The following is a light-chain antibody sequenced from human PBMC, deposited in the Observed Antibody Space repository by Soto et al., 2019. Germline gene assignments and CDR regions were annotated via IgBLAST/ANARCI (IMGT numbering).Light chain of an antibody. V-gene: IGLV1-44*01. J-gene: IGLJ1*01. CDR2: TSN. CDR3: AAWDGSLNGHV. Sequence: QAVVTQPPSVSGTPGQRVTISCSGGSSNIGSNTVNWYQQLPGTAPKLLIYTSNKRPSGVPDRFSGSKSGTSASLAISGLQSEDEADYYCAAWDGSLNGHVFGTGTKLTVL. CDR1: SSNIGSNT.